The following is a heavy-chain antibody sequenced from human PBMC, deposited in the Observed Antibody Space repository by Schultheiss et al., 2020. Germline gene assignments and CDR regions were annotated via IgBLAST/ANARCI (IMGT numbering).Heavy chain of an antibody. V-gene: IGHV3-66*01. CDR3: ASRSSGWYFVY. J-gene: IGHJ4*02. CDR2: IYSGDST. Sequence: WGSLRLSCAASGLIVTNNYMSWVRQAPGKGLEWVSVIYSGDSTSYVDSVKGRFTISRDNSKNTLYLQMNSLRAEDTAFYYCASRSSGWYFVYWGQGTLVTVPS. CDR1: GLIVTNNY. D-gene: IGHD6-19*01.